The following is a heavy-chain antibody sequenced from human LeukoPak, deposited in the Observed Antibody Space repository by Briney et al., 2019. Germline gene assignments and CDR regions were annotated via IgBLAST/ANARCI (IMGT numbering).Heavy chain of an antibody. CDR2: MNPNSGNT. Sequence: ASVKVSCKASGYTFTDYDINWVRQATGQGLEWMGWMNPNSGNTGYTQKFQGRVTMTRNTSISTAYMELRSLRSDDTAVYYCARTYSSGCGYWGQGTLVTVSS. J-gene: IGHJ4*02. V-gene: IGHV1-8*01. CDR1: GYTFTDYD. CDR3: ARTYSSGCGY. D-gene: IGHD6-19*01.